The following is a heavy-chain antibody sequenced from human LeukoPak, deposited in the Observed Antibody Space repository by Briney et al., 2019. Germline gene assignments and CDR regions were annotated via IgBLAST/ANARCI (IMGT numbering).Heavy chain of an antibody. D-gene: IGHD3-22*01. J-gene: IGHJ3*02. Sequence: GGSLRLSCEASGFIFTTSAISWVRQAPGKGLEWVSSISSSSSYIYYADSVKGRFTISRDNSKNTLYLQMNSLRAEDTAVYYCARDYYYEFFDIWGQGTMVTVSS. V-gene: IGHV3-21*01. CDR1: GFIFTTSA. CDR2: ISSSSSYI. CDR3: ARDYYYEFFDI.